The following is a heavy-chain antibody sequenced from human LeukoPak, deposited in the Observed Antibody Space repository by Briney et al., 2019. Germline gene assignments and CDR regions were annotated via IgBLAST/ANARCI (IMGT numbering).Heavy chain of an antibody. J-gene: IGHJ4*02. CDR1: GFTFSGYA. D-gene: IGHD3-10*01. Sequence: GGSLRLSCAASGFTFSGYAMIWVRQAPGKGLEWVSSISTTGGNTYYAESVKGRFTISRDNSKNTVFLQMSSLRAEDTALYYCAKGGGEDFDHWGQGALVTVSS. CDR3: AKGGGEDFDH. V-gene: IGHV3-23*01. CDR2: ISTTGGNT.